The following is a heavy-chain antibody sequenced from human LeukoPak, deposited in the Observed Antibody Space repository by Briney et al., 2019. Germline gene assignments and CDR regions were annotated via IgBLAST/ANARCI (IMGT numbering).Heavy chain of an antibody. D-gene: IGHD3-10*01. Sequence: ASVKVSCKASGYTFTSYDINWVRQAPGQGLEWMGWMNPNSGNTGYAQKFQGRVTMTRNTSISTAYMELSSLRSEDTAVYYCARGTSYYYGSGSSAFDIWGQGTMVTVSS. CDR1: GYTFTSYD. CDR2: MNPNSGNT. V-gene: IGHV1-8*01. J-gene: IGHJ3*02. CDR3: ARGTSYYYGSGSSAFDI.